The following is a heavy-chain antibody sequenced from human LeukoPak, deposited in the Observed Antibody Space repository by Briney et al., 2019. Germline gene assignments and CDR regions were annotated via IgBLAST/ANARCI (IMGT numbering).Heavy chain of an antibody. CDR2: MYHSGGT. J-gene: IGHJ4*02. CDR3: ARCRDGYTYAYYFDY. V-gene: IGHV4-59*01. Sequence: SETLSLTCTVSGGSISGYFWTWIRQPPGKGLEWIGYMYHSGGTDYNPSLKSRVTISVDMSKNQFSLRLSAVTAADTAVYYCARCRDGYTYAYYFDYWGQGTLVTVSS. D-gene: IGHD5-24*01. CDR1: GGSISGYF.